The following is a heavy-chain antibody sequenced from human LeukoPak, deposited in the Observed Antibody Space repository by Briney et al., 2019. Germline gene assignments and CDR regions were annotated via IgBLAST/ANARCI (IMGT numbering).Heavy chain of an antibody. Sequence: GSLRLSCAASGFTFSSYSMNWVCQAPGKGLEWVSAISGSGGSTYYADSVKGRFTISRDNSKNTLYLQMNSLRAEDTAVYYCAKGNWYCSSTSCYAIDYWGQGTLVTVSS. CDR1: GFTFSSYS. CDR3: AKGNWYCSSTSCYAIDY. J-gene: IGHJ4*02. D-gene: IGHD2-2*01. CDR2: ISGSGGST. V-gene: IGHV3-23*01.